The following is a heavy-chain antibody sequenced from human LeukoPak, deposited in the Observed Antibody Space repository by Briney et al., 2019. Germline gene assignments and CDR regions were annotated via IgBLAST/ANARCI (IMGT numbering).Heavy chain of an antibody. Sequence: GASVKVSCEASGGTFSRFAISWVRQAPGQGLEWMGWISAYNGNTNYAQKLQGRVTMTTDTSTSTAYMELRSLRSDDTAVYYCAREALEYSSSYDYWGQGTLVTVSS. CDR3: AREALEYSSSYDY. J-gene: IGHJ4*02. V-gene: IGHV1-18*01. CDR1: GGTFSRFA. CDR2: ISAYNGNT. D-gene: IGHD6-6*01.